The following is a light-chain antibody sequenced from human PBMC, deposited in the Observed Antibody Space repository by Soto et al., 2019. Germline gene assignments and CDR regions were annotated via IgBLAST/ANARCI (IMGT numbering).Light chain of an antibody. V-gene: IGLV2-8*01. CDR1: KNDVGFYDF. J-gene: IGLJ1*01. CDR2: EVV. Sequence: QSVLAQPPSASGSPGQSVTISCTGTKNDVGFYDFVSWYQHHPGKAPRLIIYEVVQRPSGVPDRFSGSKSGNTASLTVSGLQAADEADYFCKSYAGSNTYVFGRGTKATVL. CDR3: KSYAGSNTYV.